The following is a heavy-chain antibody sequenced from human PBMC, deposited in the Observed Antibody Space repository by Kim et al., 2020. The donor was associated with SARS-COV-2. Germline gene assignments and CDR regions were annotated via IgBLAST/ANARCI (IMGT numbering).Heavy chain of an antibody. CDR1: GYSFTSYW. Sequence: GESLKISCKGSGYSFTSYWIGWVRQMPGKGLEWMGIIYPGDSDTRYSPSFQGQVTISADKSISTAYLQWSSLKASDTAMYYCAREPIGFPDYYYGMDVWGQGTTVTVSS. CDR2: IYPGDSDT. J-gene: IGHJ6*02. V-gene: IGHV5-51*01. CDR3: AREPIGFPDYYYGMDV. D-gene: IGHD6-25*01.